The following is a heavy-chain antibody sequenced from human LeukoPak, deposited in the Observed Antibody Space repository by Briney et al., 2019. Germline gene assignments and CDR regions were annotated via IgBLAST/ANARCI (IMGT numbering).Heavy chain of an antibody. Sequence: GGSLRLSCAASGFTFSSYSMNWVRQAPGKGLEWVANVQHIGGETYYVDSVKGRFTISRDNAKNSVYLQMNSLGADDTAVYYCATYSILNAREFRYWGQGTLVTVTS. J-gene: IGHJ1*01. D-gene: IGHD4-11*01. CDR3: ATYSILNAREFRY. CDR1: GFTFSSYS. CDR2: VQHIGGET. V-gene: IGHV3-7*01.